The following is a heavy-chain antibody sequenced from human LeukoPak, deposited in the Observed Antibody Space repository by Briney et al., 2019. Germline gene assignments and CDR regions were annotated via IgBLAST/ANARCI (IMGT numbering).Heavy chain of an antibody. Sequence: SETLSLTCTVSGGSVSSGSYYWGWIRQPPGKGLEWIGYIYYSGSTNYNPSLKSRVTISVDTSKNQFSLKLSSVTAADTAVYYCARVYGDYEGLDYWGQGTLVTVSS. D-gene: IGHD4-17*01. CDR2: IYYSGST. CDR1: GGSVSSGSYY. V-gene: IGHV4-61*01. CDR3: ARVYGDYEGLDY. J-gene: IGHJ4*02.